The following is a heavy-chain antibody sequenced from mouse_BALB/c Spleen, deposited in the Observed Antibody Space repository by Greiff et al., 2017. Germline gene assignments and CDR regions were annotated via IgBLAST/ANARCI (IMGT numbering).Heavy chain of an antibody. CDR3: ARALYYGNDY. D-gene: IGHD2-1*01. Sequence: VQLKQSGAELVRPGALVKLSCKASGFNIKDYYMHWVKQRPEQGLEWIGWIDPENGNTIYDPKFQGKASITADTSSNTAYLQLSSLTSEDTAVYYCARALYYGNDYWGQGTTLTVSS. CDR2: IDPENGNT. CDR1: GFNIKDYY. V-gene: IGHV14-1*02. J-gene: IGHJ2*01.